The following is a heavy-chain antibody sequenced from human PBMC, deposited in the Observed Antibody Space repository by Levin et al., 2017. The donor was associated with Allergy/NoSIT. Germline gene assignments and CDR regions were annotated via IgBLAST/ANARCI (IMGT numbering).Heavy chain of an antibody. CDR3: ARGEQRTVHGSDYYGMDV. D-gene: IGHD6-25*01. V-gene: IGHV1-18*01. J-gene: IGHJ6*02. CDR2: ISAYNGNT. CDR1: GYTFTSYG. Sequence: ASVKVSCKASGYTFTSYGISWVRQAPGQGLEWMGWISAYNGNTNYAQKLQGRVTMTTDTSTSTAYMELRSLRSDDTAVYYCARGEQRTVHGSDYYGMDVWGQGTTVTVSS.